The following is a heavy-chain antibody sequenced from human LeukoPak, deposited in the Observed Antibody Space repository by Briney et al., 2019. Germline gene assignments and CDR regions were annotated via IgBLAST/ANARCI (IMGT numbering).Heavy chain of an antibody. CDR3: AKGNRYYGSGSYYNYPPRTFYMDV. CDR2: ISGDGGST. V-gene: IGHV3-43*02. J-gene: IGHJ6*03. D-gene: IGHD3-10*01. Sequence: GGSLRLSCAASGFTFDDYAMHWVRQAPGKGLEWVSLISGDGGSTYYADSVKGRFTISRDNSKNSLYLQMNSLRTKDTALYYCAKGNRYYGSGSYYNYPPRTFYMDVWGKGTTVTVSS. CDR1: GFTFDDYA.